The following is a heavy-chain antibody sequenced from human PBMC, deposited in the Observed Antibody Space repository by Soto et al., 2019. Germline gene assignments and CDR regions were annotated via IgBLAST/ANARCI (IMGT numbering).Heavy chain of an antibody. CDR3: ARARIWLLFDY. J-gene: IGHJ4*02. V-gene: IGHV3-11*01. D-gene: IGHD3-22*01. CDR2: ISSSGTNA. Sequence: QVQLVESGGGLVKPGGSLRLSCAASGFTFSDYYMSWIRQAPGKGLEWVSYISSSGTNAYYADSVKGRFTISRDNAKNSLYLQMNSLRAEDTAVYYFARARIWLLFDYWGQGTLVTASS. CDR1: GFTFSDYY.